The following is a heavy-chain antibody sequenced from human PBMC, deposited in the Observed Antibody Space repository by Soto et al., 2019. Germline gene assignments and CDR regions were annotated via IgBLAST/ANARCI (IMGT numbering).Heavy chain of an antibody. Sequence: SGPTLVNPTQTLTLTCTFSGFSLSTSGVGVGWIRQPPGKALEWLALIYWDDDKRYSPSLKSRLTITKDTSKNQVVLTMTNRDPVDTDTCYCAHKGYYDFWSGYKPYYFDYWGQGTLVTVSS. CDR2: IYWDDDK. D-gene: IGHD3-3*01. CDR1: GFSLSTSGVG. J-gene: IGHJ4*02. V-gene: IGHV2-5*02. CDR3: AHKGYYDFWSGYKPYYFDY.